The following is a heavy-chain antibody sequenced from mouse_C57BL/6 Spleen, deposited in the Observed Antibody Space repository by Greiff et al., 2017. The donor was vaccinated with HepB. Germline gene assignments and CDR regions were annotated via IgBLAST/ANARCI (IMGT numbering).Heavy chain of an antibody. CDR2: IDPANGNT. CDR3: ARSYSNYFWYFDV. CDR1: GFNIKNPY. J-gene: IGHJ1*03. V-gene: IGHV14-3*01. Sequence: VQLQQSVAELVRPGASVKLSCTASGFNIKNPYMHWVKQRPEQGLEWIGRIDPANGNTKYAPKFQGKATITADTSSNTAYLQLSSLTSEDTAIYYCARSYSNYFWYFDVWGTGTTVTVSS. D-gene: IGHD2-5*01.